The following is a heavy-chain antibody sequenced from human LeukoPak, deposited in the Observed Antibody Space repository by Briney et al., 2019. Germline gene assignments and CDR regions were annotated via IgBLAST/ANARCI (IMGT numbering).Heavy chain of an antibody. CDR2: ISAYNGNT. V-gene: IGHV1-18*04. J-gene: IGHJ4*02. CDR3: ARERYGSGSY. CDR1: GYTSTGYY. D-gene: IGHD3-10*01. Sequence: ASVKVSCKASGYTSTGYYMHWVRQAPGQGLEWMGWISAYNGNTNYAQKLQGRVTMTTDTSTSTAYMELRSLRSDDTAVYYCARERYGSGSYWGQGTLVTVSS.